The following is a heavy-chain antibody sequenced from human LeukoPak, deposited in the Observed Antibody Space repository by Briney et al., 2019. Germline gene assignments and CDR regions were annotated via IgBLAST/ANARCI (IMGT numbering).Heavy chain of an antibody. J-gene: IGHJ4*02. Sequence: GGSLRLSCAASGFTLSAYYMAWVRQAPGKGLELVSGSSGTGFSTHYADSVKGRFTISRDESKNILYLQMDSLRAEDTALYYCARDGYNWIPFDAWGQGTPVTVSS. CDR3: ARDGYNWIPFDA. CDR1: GFTLSAYY. V-gene: IGHV3-23*01. CDR2: SSGTGFST. D-gene: IGHD1-20*01.